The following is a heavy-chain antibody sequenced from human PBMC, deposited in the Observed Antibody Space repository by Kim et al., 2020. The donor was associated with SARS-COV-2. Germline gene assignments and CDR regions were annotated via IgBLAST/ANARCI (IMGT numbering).Heavy chain of an antibody. CDR2: ISSSGSTI. V-gene: IGHV3-48*03. J-gene: IGHJ4*02. D-gene: IGHD4-17*01. CDR3: ARDFAAVTRVY. Sequence: GGSLRLSCAASGFTFSSYEMNWVRQAPGKGLEWVSYISSSGSTIYYADSVKGRFTISRDNAKNSLYLQMNSLRAEDTAVYYCARDFAAVTRVYWGQGTLVTVSS. CDR1: GFTFSSYE.